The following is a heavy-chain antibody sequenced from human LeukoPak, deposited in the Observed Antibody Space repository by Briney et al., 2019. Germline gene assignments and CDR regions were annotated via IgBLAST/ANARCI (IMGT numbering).Heavy chain of an antibody. V-gene: IGHV3-66*01. D-gene: IGHD4-17*01. CDR2: IYSGGST. J-gene: IGHJ4*02. CDR3: ARVTDGDYPDY. Sequence: GGSLRLSCAASGFTVSSNYMSWVRQAPGKGLEWVSVIYSGGSTYYADSVKGRFTISRDNSKNTLYLQMSSLRAEDTAVYYCARVTDGDYPDYWGQGTLVTVCS. CDR1: GFTVSSNY.